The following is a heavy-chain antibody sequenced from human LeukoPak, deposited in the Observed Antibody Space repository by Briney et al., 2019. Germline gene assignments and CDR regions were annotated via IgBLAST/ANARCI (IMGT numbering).Heavy chain of an antibody. D-gene: IGHD1-26*01. CDR2: ISGDGGST. CDR3: VKDMVGEWEPDFDY. Sequence: GGSLRLSXAASGFTFDDYAMHWVRQAPGKGLEWVSLISGDGGSTYYADSVKGRFTISRDNSKNSLYPQMNSLRTEDTALYYCVKDMVGEWEPDFDYWGQGTLVTVSS. J-gene: IGHJ4*02. CDR1: GFTFDDYA. V-gene: IGHV3-43*02.